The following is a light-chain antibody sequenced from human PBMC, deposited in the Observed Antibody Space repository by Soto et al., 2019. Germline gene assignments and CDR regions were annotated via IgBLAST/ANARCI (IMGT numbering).Light chain of an antibody. CDR2: AAS. CDR1: QGIRGD. CDR3: QQLNSFPFT. Sequence: DIQLTQSPSFLSASVGDRVTITCRASQGIRGDLAWYRQKPGKAPNLLIYAASTLQSGVPSRFSGGGSGTEFTLTISSLRPEDFATYYCQQLNSFPFTFGQGTRLEIK. J-gene: IGKJ5*01. V-gene: IGKV1-9*01.